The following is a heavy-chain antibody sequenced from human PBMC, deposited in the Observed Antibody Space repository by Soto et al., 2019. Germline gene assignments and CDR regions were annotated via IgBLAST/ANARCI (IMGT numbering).Heavy chain of an antibody. CDR2: IKSQTDGGTT. J-gene: IGHJ4*02. V-gene: IGHV3-15*07. CDR3: ATAPGYWGSAPLDY. D-gene: IGHD7-27*01. Sequence: AWMNWVRQAPGKGLEWVGRIKSQTDGGTTDYAAPVKGRFTVSRDDSRDTLYLQMDSLKIEDTDVYFCATAPGYWGSAPLDYWGQGTLVTVSS. CDR1: AW.